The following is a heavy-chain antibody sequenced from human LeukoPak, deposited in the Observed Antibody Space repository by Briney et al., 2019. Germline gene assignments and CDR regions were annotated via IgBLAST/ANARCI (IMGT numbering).Heavy chain of an antibody. CDR1: GFTFSSFA. J-gene: IGHJ3*02. D-gene: IGHD4-17*01. Sequence: PGGSLRLSCATSGFTFSSFAMSWVRQAPGKGLEWVSSISGSGGSTYYADSVKGRFTISRDNSKNTLYLQMNSLRAEDTAVYYCAKDYSDYGDYGHGGDAFDIWGQGTMVTVSS. CDR2: ISGSGGST. V-gene: IGHV3-23*01. CDR3: AKDYSDYGDYGHGGDAFDI.